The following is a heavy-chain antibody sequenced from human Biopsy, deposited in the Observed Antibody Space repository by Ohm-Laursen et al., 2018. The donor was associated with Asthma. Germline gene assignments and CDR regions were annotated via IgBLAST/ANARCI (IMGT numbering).Heavy chain of an antibody. J-gene: IGHJ6*02. D-gene: IGHD5/OR15-5a*01. CDR1: GFRFSDYG. V-gene: IGHV3-23*01. CDR2: ISSSAGSR. Sequence: GSLRLSCAASGFRFSDYGMNWARQAPGKGLEWVASISSSAGSRDYADSVKGRFTISRDNSNTLYLQMNGLRAEDKAIYYCARISMSRTTACGPYYIYKMDVWGQGTTVTVSS. CDR3: ARISMSRTTACGPYYIYKMDV.